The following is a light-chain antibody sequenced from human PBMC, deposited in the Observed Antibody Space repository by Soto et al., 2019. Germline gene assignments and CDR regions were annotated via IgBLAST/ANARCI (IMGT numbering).Light chain of an antibody. CDR1: SSNIGAGYD. Sequence: QSVLTQPPSVSGAPGQRVTISCTGSSSNIGAGYDVHWYQQLPGTAPKLLIYDNNNRPSGVPDRFSGSKSGTSASLAITGLQAEDEADYYCQSYDSSLSGWGVFGGGTQLTVL. CDR2: DNN. V-gene: IGLV1-40*01. J-gene: IGLJ3*02. CDR3: QSYDSSLSGWGV.